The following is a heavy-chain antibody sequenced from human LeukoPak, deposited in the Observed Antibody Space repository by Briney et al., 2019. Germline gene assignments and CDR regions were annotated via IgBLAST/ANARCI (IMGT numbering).Heavy chain of an antibody. V-gene: IGHV4-61*02. D-gene: IGHD6-19*01. CDR3: ARFDRSGWYDY. CDR2: IYTSGST. CDR1: GSSISSGSYY. J-gene: IGHJ4*02. Sequence: PSETLSLTCTVSGSSISSGSYYWSWIRQPAGKGLEWIGRIYTSGSTNYNPSLKSRVTISVDTSKNQFSLKLSSVTAADTAVYYCARFDRSGWYDYWGQGTLATVSS.